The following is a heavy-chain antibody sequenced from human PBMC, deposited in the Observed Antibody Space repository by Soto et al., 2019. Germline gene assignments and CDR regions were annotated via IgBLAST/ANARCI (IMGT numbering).Heavy chain of an antibody. Sequence: QLQLVESGGGVVQPGTSLRLSCAASGFIFSSYGMHWVRQAPGKGLEWVAVISHDETIKSYGDSVKGRFTIFRDNSENTLYLQMNSLRGEDTAIYYCAKLPRGGWHHYYCGMDVWGRGTTVIVSS. CDR1: GFIFSSYG. V-gene: IGHV3-30*18. D-gene: IGHD6-19*01. CDR3: AKLPRGGWHHYYCGMDV. CDR2: ISHDETIK. J-gene: IGHJ6*02.